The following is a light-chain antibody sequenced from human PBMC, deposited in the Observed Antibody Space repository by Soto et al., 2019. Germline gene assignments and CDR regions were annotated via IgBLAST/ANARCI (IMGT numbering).Light chain of an antibody. Sequence: QLVLTQPPSASASLGASVTLTCTLSSGYSNYEVDWYQQRPGKGPHFVMRVGTGGIVGSKGDGIPDRFSVLGSGLNRYLTIKNMQEEDESDYYCWADHGDGNNFFVVFGGGTKLTVL. CDR2: VGTGGIVG. CDR3: WADHGDGNNFFVV. J-gene: IGLJ2*01. V-gene: IGLV9-49*01. CDR1: SGYSNYE.